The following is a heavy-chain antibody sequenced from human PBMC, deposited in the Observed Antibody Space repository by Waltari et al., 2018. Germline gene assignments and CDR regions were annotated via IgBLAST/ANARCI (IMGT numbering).Heavy chain of an antibody. D-gene: IGHD3-22*01. J-gene: IGHJ3*02. Sequence: QVQLQESGPGLVKPSQTLSLTCTVSGGSISSGGYYWSWIRQHPGKGLEWIGYIYYSGSTYYNPSLKSRVTISVDTSKNQFSLKLSSVTAADTAVYYYARDNPGYYDSSVGRGDAFDIWGQGTMVTVSS. CDR3: ARDNPGYYDSSVGRGDAFDI. CDR1: GGSISSGGYY. CDR2: IYYSGST. V-gene: IGHV4-31*03.